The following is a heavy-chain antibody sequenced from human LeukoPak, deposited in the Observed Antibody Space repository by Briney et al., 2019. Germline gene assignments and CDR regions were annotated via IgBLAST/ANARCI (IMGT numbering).Heavy chain of an antibody. CDR1: GFTFSSYS. J-gene: IGHJ4*02. CDR2: ISSSSSTI. V-gene: IGHV3-48*01. Sequence: GGSLRLSCAASGFTFSSYSMNWVRQAPGKGLEWVSYISSSSSTIYYADSVKGRFTISRDNSKNTLYLQMNSLRAEDTAVYYCAKDMAGQLNFDYWGQGTLVTVSS. D-gene: IGHD6-19*01. CDR3: AKDMAGQLNFDY.